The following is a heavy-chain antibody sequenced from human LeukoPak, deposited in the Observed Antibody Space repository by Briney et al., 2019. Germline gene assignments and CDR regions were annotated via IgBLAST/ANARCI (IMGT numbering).Heavy chain of an antibody. J-gene: IGHJ4*02. CDR3: ARGFMTTVISRVDY. D-gene: IGHD4-17*01. V-gene: IGHV4-31*02. CDR2: IYYSGST. Sequence: LRLSCAASGFTFSSHAMHWVRQHPGKGLEWIGYIYYSGSTYYNPSLKSRVTISVDTSKNQFSLKLSSVTAADTAVYYCARGFMTTVISRVDYWGQGTLVTVSS. CDR1: GFTFSSHAMH.